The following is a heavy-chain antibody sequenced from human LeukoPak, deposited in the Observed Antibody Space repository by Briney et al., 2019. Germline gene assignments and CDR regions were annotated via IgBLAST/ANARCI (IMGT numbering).Heavy chain of an antibody. CDR3: AKTYGHFDD. Sequence: GRSLRLSCAASGFTFTSYTMNWVRQAPGKGLEWVSSITSGSSYIYYADSVKGRFTISRDNAKNSLYLQMTSLRVEDTAVYYCAKTYGHFDDWGQGTLVTVSS. D-gene: IGHD4-17*01. CDR2: ITSGSSYI. CDR1: GFTFTSYT. V-gene: IGHV3-21*01. J-gene: IGHJ4*02.